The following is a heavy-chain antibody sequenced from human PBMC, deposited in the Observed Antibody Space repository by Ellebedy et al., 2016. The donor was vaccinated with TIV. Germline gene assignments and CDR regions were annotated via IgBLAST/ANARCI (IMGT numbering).Heavy chain of an antibody. Sequence: MPSATLSLTCTVSGGSISNYFWAWIRQPPGKGLEWIGWIYFSGTTNYNLSLKSRVTISVDTSKNQFSLMLNSVTAADTALYFCARGGYYYYDSSGSIDYWGQGTLVTVSS. CDR3: ARGGYYYYDSSGSIDY. J-gene: IGHJ4*02. CDR2: IYFSGTT. D-gene: IGHD3-22*01. CDR1: GGSISNYF. V-gene: IGHV4-59*01.